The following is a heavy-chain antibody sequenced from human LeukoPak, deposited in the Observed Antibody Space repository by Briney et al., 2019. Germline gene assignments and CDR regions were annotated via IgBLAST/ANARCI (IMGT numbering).Heavy chain of an antibody. D-gene: IGHD6-19*01. CDR3: ARGRYSSGWYGWHFDL. V-gene: IGHV4-4*02. CDR2: IYHSGST. J-gene: IGHJ2*01. Sequence: SGTLSLTCAVSGGSISSSNWWSWVRQPPGKGLEWIGEIYHSGSTNYNPSLKSRVTISVDKSKNQFSLKLSSVTAADTAVYYCARGRYSSGWYGWHFDLWGRGTLVTASS. CDR1: GGSISSSNW.